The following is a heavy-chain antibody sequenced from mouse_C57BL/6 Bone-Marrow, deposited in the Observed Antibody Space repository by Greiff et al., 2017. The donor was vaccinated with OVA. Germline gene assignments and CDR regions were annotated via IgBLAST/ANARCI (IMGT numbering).Heavy chain of an antibody. V-gene: IGHV1-80*01. CDR2: IYPGDGAT. Sequence: QVHVKQSGAELVKPGASVKISCKASGYAFSSYGMNWVKQRPGKGLEWIGQIYPGDGATYYNGKFKGKATLTADKSSSTAYMQLSSLTSEDSAVYFCARGDYYGSSDGFAYWGQGTLVTVSA. J-gene: IGHJ3*01. D-gene: IGHD1-1*01. CDR3: ARGDYYGSSDGFAY. CDR1: GYAFSSYG.